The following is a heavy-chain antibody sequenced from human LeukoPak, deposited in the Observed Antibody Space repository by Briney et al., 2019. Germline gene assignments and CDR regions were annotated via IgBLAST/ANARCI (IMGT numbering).Heavy chain of an antibody. CDR1: GGSISGTNW. D-gene: IGHD1-7*01. Sequence: SGTLSLTCGVSGGSISGTNWWSWVRLPPGQGLEWIGEISLAGQTNYNPSLKSRVTISVDTSKNQFSVKLSSVTAADTAVYYCAREWNYVIDSWGQGTLVTVSS. V-gene: IGHV4-4*02. J-gene: IGHJ5*01. CDR3: AREWNYVIDS. CDR2: ISLAGQT.